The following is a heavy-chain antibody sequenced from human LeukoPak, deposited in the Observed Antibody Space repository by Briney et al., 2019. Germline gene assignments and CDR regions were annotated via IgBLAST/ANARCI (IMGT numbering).Heavy chain of an antibody. J-gene: IGHJ4*02. V-gene: IGHV3-23*01. CDR3: AKDLPSGFWSGYYLN. CDR2: ISPGGGTT. CDR1: GFAFGSEA. D-gene: IGHD3-3*01. Sequence: GGSLRLSCGVSGFAFGSEAMNWVRQSPARGLEWVASISPGGGTTYYAGSVKGRFTISRDNSKNTLYLQMNSLRAEDTAVYYCAKDLPSGFWSGYYLNWGQGTLVTVSS.